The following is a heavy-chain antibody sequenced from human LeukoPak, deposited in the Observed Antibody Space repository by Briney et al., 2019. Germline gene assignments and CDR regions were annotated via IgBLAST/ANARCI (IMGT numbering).Heavy chain of an antibody. J-gene: IGHJ3*02. Sequence: PSETLSLTCTVSGGSISSSSYYWGWIRQPPGKGLEWIGSIYYSGSTYYNPSLKSRVTISVDTSKNQFSLKLSSVTAADTAVYYCARHLAPPTDYYDFWSGTEDDAFDIWGQGTMVTVSS. V-gene: IGHV4-39*01. CDR1: GGSISSSSYY. D-gene: IGHD3-3*01. CDR2: IYYSGST. CDR3: ARHLAPPTDYYDFWSGTEDDAFDI.